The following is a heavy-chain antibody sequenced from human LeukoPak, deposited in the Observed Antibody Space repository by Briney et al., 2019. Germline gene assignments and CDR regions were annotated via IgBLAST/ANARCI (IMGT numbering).Heavy chain of an antibody. CDR2: ISGSGGST. CDR3: AKDRIPSRRGYFDY. V-gene: IGHV3-23*01. Sequence: GGSLRLSCAASGVNFSSYGMSWVRQAPGKGLEWVSAISGSGGSTYYADSVKGRFTISRDNSKNTLYLQMNSLRAEDTAVYYCAKDRIPSRRGYFDYWGQGTLVTVSS. D-gene: IGHD2-2*02. J-gene: IGHJ4*02. CDR1: GVNFSSYG.